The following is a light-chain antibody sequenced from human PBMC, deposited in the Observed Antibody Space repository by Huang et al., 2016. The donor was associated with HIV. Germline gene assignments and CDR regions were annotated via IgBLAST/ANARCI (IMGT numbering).Light chain of an antibody. CDR3: QQYNNWPPT. V-gene: IGKV3-15*01. CDR2: GAS. Sequence: EILMTQSPATLSVSPGERATLSCRASQSVSNNLAWYQQNPGQAPRLLIQGASTRATGIPDRFSGSGSGTEFTLTISSLQSEDFAVYYCQQYNNWPPTFGQGTKVEIK. J-gene: IGKJ1*01. CDR1: QSVSNN.